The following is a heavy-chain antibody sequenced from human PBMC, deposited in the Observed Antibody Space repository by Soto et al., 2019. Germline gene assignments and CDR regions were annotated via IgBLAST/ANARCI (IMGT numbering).Heavy chain of an antibody. CDR3: ARRDATNGWNGFGDDKYYFDF. CDR2: MTPNTCNS. CDR1: GYTFTRYD. J-gene: IGHJ4*02. V-gene: IGHV1-8*01. Sequence: GAAVNVSCKACGYTFTRYDIYWVRQATGQGLEGVRWMTPNTCNSGYAKKFKGRATMTTATYIRTAHTELSSLRSEDTAVYYCARRDATNGWNGFGDDKYYFDFWGQGTLVTVSS. D-gene: IGHD1-1*01.